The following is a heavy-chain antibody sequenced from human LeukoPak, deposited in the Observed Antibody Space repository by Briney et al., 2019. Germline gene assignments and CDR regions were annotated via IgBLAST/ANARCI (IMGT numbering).Heavy chain of an antibody. V-gene: IGHV3-30*03. Sequence: GGSLRLSCAASAFIFRSYGMNWVRQAPGKGLEGVALISYDGTNDYYVDSVRGRFTVSRDNSKNTLSLQMNSLRGEDTALYYCATDGYCSGGNCYAGHFHYWGQGTLVTVSS. D-gene: IGHD2-15*01. J-gene: IGHJ4*02. CDR1: AFIFRSYG. CDR3: ATDGYCSGGNCYAGHFHY. CDR2: ISYDGTND.